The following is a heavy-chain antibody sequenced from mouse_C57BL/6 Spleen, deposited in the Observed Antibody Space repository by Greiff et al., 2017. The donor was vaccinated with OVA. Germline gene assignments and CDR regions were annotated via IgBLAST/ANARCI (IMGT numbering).Heavy chain of an antibody. J-gene: IGHJ1*03. V-gene: IGHV3-6*01. Sequence: EVQLQESGPGLVKPSQSLSLTCSVTGYSITSGYYWNWIRQFPGNKLEWMGYISYDGSNNYNPSLKNRISITRDTSKNQFFLKLNSVTTEDTATYYCARPYYDVWYFDVWGTGTTVTVSS. D-gene: IGHD2-4*01. CDR2: ISYDGSN. CDR3: ARPYYDVWYFDV. CDR1: GYSITSGYY.